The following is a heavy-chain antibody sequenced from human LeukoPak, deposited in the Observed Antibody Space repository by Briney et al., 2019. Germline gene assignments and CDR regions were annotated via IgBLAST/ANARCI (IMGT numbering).Heavy chain of an antibody. V-gene: IGHV3-33*01. Sequence: GGSLRLSCAASGFAFSSYGMHWVRQAPGKGLEWVAIIWYDGTNIYYTDSVKGRSTISRDNSKNMLYLQMNSLRVEDTAMYYCARMAATALDYWGQGTLVTVSS. D-gene: IGHD6-13*01. CDR1: GFAFSSYG. CDR2: IWYDGTNI. CDR3: ARMAATALDY. J-gene: IGHJ4*02.